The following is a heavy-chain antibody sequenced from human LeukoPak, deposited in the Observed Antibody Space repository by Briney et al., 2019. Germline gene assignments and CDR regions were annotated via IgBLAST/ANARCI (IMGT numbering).Heavy chain of an antibody. V-gene: IGHV1-2*02. CDR1: GYSFIGYY. CDR3: ARDTKVLLWFGEPDNWFDP. Sequence: ASVKVSCKASGYSFIGYYMHWVRQAPGQGLEWMGWIKSNSGGTHYAQKFQGRVTMTRDTSISTAYMELSRLRSDDTAVYYCARDTKVLLWFGEPDNWFDPWGQGTLVTVSS. CDR2: IKSNSGGT. J-gene: IGHJ5*02. D-gene: IGHD3-10*01.